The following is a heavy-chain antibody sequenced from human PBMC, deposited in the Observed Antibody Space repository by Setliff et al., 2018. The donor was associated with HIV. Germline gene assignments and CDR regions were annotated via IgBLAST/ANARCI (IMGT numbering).Heavy chain of an antibody. J-gene: IGHJ4*02. V-gene: IGHV4-59*01. CDR2: IHHNGDT. D-gene: IGHD2-2*01. Sequence: SETLSLTCTISGDSISNYFWTWIRQPPGKALEWIGYIHHNGDTNFNPSLRSRVSMSVDTSDNRVSLRLTSVTAADTAMYYCAGDTHSPSRWDHWGQGTLVTVSS. CDR3: AGDTHSPSRWDH. CDR1: GDSISNYF.